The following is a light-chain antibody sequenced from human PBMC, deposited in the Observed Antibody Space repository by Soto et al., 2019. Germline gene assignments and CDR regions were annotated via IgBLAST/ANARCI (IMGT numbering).Light chain of an antibody. CDR1: QRVSSNY. V-gene: IGKV3-20*01. J-gene: IGKJ1*01. Sequence: EIVLTQSPGTLSLFPGETATLSCRASQRVSSNYLAWYQQKPGQAPRLLIYGASRRATGIPDRFSGSGSGTDFGLTINRLEPEDFAVYYCQQYGSSPQSFGQGTKVDIK. CDR3: QQYGSSPQS. CDR2: GAS.